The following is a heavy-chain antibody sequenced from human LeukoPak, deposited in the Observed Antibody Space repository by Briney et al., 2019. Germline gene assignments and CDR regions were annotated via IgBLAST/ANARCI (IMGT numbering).Heavy chain of an antibody. J-gene: IGHJ4*02. D-gene: IGHD1-26*01. V-gene: IGHV1-69*05. CDR1: GGTFSSYA. Sequence: ASVKVSCNASGGTFSSYAISWVRQAPGQGLEWMGGIIPIFGTANYAQKFQGRVTITTDESTSTAYMELSSLRSEDTAVYYCARGISGSYTADYWGQGTLVTVSS. CDR3: ARGISGSYTADY. CDR2: IIPIFGTA.